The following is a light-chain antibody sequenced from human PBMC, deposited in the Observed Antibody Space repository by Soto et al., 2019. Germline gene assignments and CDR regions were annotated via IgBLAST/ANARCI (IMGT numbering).Light chain of an antibody. Sequence: EIVMTQSPATLSVSPGGRATLSCRASQSVSSNLAWYQQKPGQAPRLLIYGASTRATGIPARFSGSGSGTDFTLTISRLEPEDFAMYYCLHHGSSLWTFGQGTKVDIK. V-gene: IGKV3-15*01. CDR2: GAS. J-gene: IGKJ1*01. CDR3: LHHGSSLWT. CDR1: QSVSSN.